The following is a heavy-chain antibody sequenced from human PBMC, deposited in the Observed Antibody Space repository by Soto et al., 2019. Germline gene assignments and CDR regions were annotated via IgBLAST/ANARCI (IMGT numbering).Heavy chain of an antibody. Sequence: QVQLVQSGAEVKKPGSSVKVSCKASGGTFSSYAISCVRQAPGQGLEWMGGIIPVFGTANYAQKFQGRVTITADESTSTAYMELSSLRSEDTAVYYCARGPYYYGSGSYYTPYWLDPWGQGTLVTVSS. V-gene: IGHV1-69*01. J-gene: IGHJ5*02. CDR1: GGTFSSYA. CDR3: ARGPYYYGSGSYYTPYWLDP. D-gene: IGHD3-10*01. CDR2: IIPVFGTA.